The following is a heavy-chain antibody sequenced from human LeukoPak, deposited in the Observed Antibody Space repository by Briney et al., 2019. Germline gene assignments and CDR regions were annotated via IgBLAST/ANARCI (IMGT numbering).Heavy chain of an antibody. V-gene: IGHV4-39*01. CDR2: IYYSGST. CDR3: ARHGSSSWYINLILYYFDY. D-gene: IGHD6-13*01. CDR1: GGSISSSRYY. J-gene: IGHJ4*02. Sequence: PSETLSLTCTVSGGSISSSRYYWGWIRQPPGKGLEWIGSIYYSGSTYYNPSLKSRVTISVDTSKNQFSLKLSSVTAADTAVYYCARHGSSSWYINLILYYFDYWGQGTLVTVSS.